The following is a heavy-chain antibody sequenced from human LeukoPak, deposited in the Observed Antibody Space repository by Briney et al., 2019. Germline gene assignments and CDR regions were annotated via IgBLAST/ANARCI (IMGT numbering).Heavy chain of an antibody. V-gene: IGHV3-9*01. J-gene: IGHJ4*02. CDR2: ISWSGGSI. Sequence: PGGSLRLSCAASGFTFSSYAMSWVRQAPGKGLEWVSGISWSGGSIGYADSVKGRFTISRDNAKNSLYLQMNSLRAEDTALYYCAKDTSTVTTLYFFDYWGQGTLVTVSS. CDR3: AKDTSTVTTLYFFDY. D-gene: IGHD4-17*01. CDR1: GFTFSSYA.